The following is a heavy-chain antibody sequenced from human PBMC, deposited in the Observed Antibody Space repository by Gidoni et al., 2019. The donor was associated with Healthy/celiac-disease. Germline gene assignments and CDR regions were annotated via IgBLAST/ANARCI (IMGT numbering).Heavy chain of an antibody. CDR3: AKEQGIQLWLPFDY. CDR1: GFTFSSYA. CDR2: ISGSGGST. Sequence: EVPLLESVGGLVQPGGSLRLSCSASGFTFSSYAMSWVRQAPGKGLEWVSAISGSGGSTYDADSVKGRFTIARDNAKNTLYLQRNSLRAEDTAVYYCAKEQGIQLWLPFDYWGQGTLVTVSS. V-gene: IGHV3-23*01. J-gene: IGHJ4*02. D-gene: IGHD5-18*01.